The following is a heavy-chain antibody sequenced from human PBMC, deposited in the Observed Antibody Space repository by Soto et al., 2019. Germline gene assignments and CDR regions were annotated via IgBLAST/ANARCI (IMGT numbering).Heavy chain of an antibody. CDR2: ISWNSGSI. V-gene: IGHV3-9*01. D-gene: IGHD5-18*01. Sequence: GGSLRLSCAASGFTFDDYAMHWVRQAPGKGLEWVSGISWNSGSIGYADSVKGRFTISRDNAKNSLYLQMNSLRAEDTALYYCAKDGSWGVETAAFDIWGQGTMVTVSS. J-gene: IGHJ3*02. CDR3: AKDGSWGVETAAFDI. CDR1: GFTFDDYA.